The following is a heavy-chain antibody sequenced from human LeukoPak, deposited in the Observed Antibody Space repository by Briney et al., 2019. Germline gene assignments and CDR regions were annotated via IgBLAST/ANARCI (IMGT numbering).Heavy chain of an antibody. CDR3: ARALGSSSVGDY. CDR2: IYYSGST. CDR1: GGYISSSSYY. Sequence: PSETLTLTCTVSGGYISSSSYYWGWIRQPPGKGLEWIESIYYSGSTYYNPSLKSRVTISVDTSKNQFSLKLSSVTAADTAVYYCARALGSSSVGDYWGQGTLVTVSS. D-gene: IGHD6-6*01. J-gene: IGHJ4*02. V-gene: IGHV4-39*07.